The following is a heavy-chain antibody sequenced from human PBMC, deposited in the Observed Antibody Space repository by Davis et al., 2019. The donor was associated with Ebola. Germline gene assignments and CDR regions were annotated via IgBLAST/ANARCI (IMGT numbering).Heavy chain of an antibody. CDR3: ARVGYSSGYHYGMDV. Sequence: GSLRLSCTVSGGSISSSSYYWGWIRQPPGKGLEWIGSIYYSGSTYYNPSLKSRVTISVDTSKNQFSLKLSSVTAADTAVYYCARVGYSSGYHYGMDVWGQGTTVTVSS. CDR1: GGSISSSSYY. D-gene: IGHD5-18*01. CDR2: IYYSGST. V-gene: IGHV4-39*01. J-gene: IGHJ6*02.